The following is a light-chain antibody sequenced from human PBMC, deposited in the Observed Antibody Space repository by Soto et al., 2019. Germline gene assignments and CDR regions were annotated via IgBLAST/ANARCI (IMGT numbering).Light chain of an antibody. CDR3: NSYTGTSNV. J-gene: IGLJ1*01. V-gene: IGLV2-8*01. CDR2: EVH. CDR1: SSDVGAYRY. Sequence: QSALTQPPSASGSLGQSVTISCTGTSSDVGAYRYVSWYQQHPGKAPKLIVYEVHERPSGVPARFSGSKSGNTASLTISGLHAEDEADYYCNSYTGTSNVFGTGTKVTVL.